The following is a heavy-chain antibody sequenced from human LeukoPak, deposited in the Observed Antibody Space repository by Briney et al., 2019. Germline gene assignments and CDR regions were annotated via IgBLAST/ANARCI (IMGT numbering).Heavy chain of an antibody. CDR1: GFTFSSYG. CDR2: TNRRGDIT. CDR3: ARKGLGGELGGFDS. Sequence: GGSLRLSCAASGFTFSSYGMSWVRQAPGKGLEWVSGTNRRGDITGYADFVKGRFTISRDNAKNSLYLQMNSLRVEDTALYHCARKGLGGELGGFDSWGQGTLVTVSS. J-gene: IGHJ4*02. D-gene: IGHD1-7*01. V-gene: IGHV3-20*01.